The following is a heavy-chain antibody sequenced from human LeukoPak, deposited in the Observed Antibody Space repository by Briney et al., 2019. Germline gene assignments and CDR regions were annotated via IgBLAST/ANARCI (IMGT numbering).Heavy chain of an antibody. CDR3: ATAVSAADSPLGY. J-gene: IGHJ4*02. Sequence: ASVKVSCKASGGTFSSYAISWVRQAPGQGLEWMGRIIPIFGIANYAQKFQGRVTITADKSTSTAYMELSSLGSEDTAVYYCATAVSAADSPLGYWGQGTLVTVSS. CDR2: IIPIFGIA. V-gene: IGHV1-69*04. D-gene: IGHD6-13*01. CDR1: GGTFSSYA.